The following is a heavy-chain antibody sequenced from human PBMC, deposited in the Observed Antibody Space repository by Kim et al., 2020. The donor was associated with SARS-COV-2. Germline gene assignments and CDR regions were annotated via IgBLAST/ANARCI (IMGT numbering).Heavy chain of an antibody. D-gene: IGHD2-2*01. J-gene: IGHJ4*02. CDR3: AKGPGFRCSSTSCYFGY. Sequence: KGRFTISRDNSKNTLYLQMNSLRAEDTAVYYCAKGPGFRCSSTSCYFGYWGQGTLVTVSS. V-gene: IGHV3-23*01.